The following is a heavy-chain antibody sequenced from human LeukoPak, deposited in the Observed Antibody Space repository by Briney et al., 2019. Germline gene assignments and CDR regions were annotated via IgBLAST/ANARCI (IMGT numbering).Heavy chain of an antibody. CDR2: ISWNSGSI. CDR3: AKAAGANYYDSSGYYHY. Sequence: SLRLSCAASGFTFSIYSMNGVRQAPGEGLEGVSGISWNSGSIVYAHSVEGRFTISRDNAKNSLYLQMNSLRAEDTALYYCAKAAGANYYDSSGYYHYWGQGNLVTVSS. V-gene: IGHV3-9*01. J-gene: IGHJ4*02. D-gene: IGHD3-22*01. CDR1: GFTFSIYS.